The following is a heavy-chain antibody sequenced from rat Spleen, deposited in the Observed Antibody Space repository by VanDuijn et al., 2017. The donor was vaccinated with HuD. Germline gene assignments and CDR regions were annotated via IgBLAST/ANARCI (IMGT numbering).Heavy chain of an antibody. CDR2: ISSGGDT. CDR3: AERTFGV. V-gene: IGHV2-6*01. D-gene: IGHD4-3*01. CDR1: GFSLTSYS. Sequence: QVQLKESGPGLVQPSETLSLTCTVSGFSLTSYSVSWVRQPPGKGLEWIAAISSGGDTFYSSALKSRLSISRDTSKSQVFLTMNSLQTDDTAVYYCAERTFGVWGQGVMVTVSS. J-gene: IGHJ2*01.